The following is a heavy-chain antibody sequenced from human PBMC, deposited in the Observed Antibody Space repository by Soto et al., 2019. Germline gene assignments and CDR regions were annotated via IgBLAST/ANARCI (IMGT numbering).Heavy chain of an antibody. D-gene: IGHD3-3*01. CDR1: GYTFTSYY. J-gene: IGHJ6*02. V-gene: IGHV1-2*02. Sequence: ASVKVSCKASGYTFTSYYMHWVRQAPGQGLEWMGWINPNSGGTNYAQKFQGRVTMTRDTSISTAYMELSRLRSDDTAVYYCARITIFGVATEPIQYGMDVWGQGTTVTVSS. CDR3: ARITIFGVATEPIQYGMDV. CDR2: INPNSGGT.